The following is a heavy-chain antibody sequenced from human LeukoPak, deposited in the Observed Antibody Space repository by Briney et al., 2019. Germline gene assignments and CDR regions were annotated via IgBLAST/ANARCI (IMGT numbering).Heavy chain of an antibody. CDR2: IYYSGST. D-gene: IGHD2/OR15-2a*01. CDR3: ATRIGGGSSYYFDY. V-gene: IGHV4-61*01. J-gene: IGHJ4*02. CDR1: GGSVSSGSYY. Sequence: TSETLSLTCTVSGGSVSSGSYYWSWIRQPPGKGLEWIGYIYYSGSTKYNPSLQSRVTMSVDTSKNQFSLKLSSVTAADTAVYYCATRIGGGSSYYFDYWGQGTLVTVSS.